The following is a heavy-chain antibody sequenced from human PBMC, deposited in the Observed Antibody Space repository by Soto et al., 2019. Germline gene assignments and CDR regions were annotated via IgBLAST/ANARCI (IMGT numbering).Heavy chain of an antibody. D-gene: IGHD5-12*01. Sequence: EVQLVESGGGLVQPGGSLRLSCAASGFTFSSYWMSWVRQAPGKGLEWVSNIKQDGSEKYYVDSVKGRFTISRDNDKTSLYLQMNSLSAEDTAVYYCARAKRGYSGSDYYFDYWGQGTLGTVSS. J-gene: IGHJ4*02. CDR2: IKQDGSEK. CDR3: ARAKRGYSGSDYYFDY. CDR1: GFTFSSYW. V-gene: IGHV3-7*04.